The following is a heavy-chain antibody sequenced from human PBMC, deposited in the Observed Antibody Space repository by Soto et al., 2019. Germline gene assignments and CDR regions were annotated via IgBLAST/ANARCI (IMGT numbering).Heavy chain of an antibody. D-gene: IGHD2-15*01. CDR2: IRSKAYGGTT. CDR1: GFTFGDYA. Sequence: AGGSLRLSCTASGFTFGDYAMSWVRQAPGKGLEWVGFIRSKAYGGTTEYAASVKGRFTISRDDSKSIAYLQMNSLKTEDTAVYYCTRGSPIVVVAGYGMDVWGQGTTVTVSS. V-gene: IGHV3-49*04. J-gene: IGHJ6*02. CDR3: TRGSPIVVVAGYGMDV.